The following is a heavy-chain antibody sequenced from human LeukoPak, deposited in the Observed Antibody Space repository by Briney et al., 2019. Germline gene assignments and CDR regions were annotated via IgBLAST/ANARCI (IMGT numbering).Heavy chain of an antibody. V-gene: IGHV3-7*01. D-gene: IGHD2-15*01. CDR3: ARDMGLGYCSGGSCRKFDC. CDR1: GFTFTNYW. CDR2: IKQDGSEK. J-gene: IGHJ4*02. Sequence: GGSLRLSCAASGFTFTNYWMAWVRQAPGKGLEWVANIKQDGSEKFYVDSVKGRFTISRDNAKNSVYLQMSSLRAEDTAVYYCARDMGLGYCSGGSCRKFDCWGQGTLVTVSS.